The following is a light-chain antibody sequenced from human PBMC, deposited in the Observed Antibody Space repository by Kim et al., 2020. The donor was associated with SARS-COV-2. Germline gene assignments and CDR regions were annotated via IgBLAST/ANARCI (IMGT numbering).Light chain of an antibody. J-gene: IGLJ2*01. CDR2: QDT. CDR1: KLGDKY. Sequence: SYELTQPPSVSVSPGQTASITCSGDKLGDKYACWYQQKPGQSPVLVIYQDTKRPSGIPELFSGSKSGNTATLTISGTQAMDEADYYCQTWDSTTVVFGGG. CDR3: QTWDSTTVV. V-gene: IGLV3-1*01.